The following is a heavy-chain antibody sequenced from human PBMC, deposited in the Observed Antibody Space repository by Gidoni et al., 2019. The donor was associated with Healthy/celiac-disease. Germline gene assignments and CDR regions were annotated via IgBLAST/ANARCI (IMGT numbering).Heavy chain of an antibody. Sequence: QLQLQESGPGLVKPSETLSLTCTVSGGSISSSSYYWGWIRQPPGKGLEWIGSIYYSGRTYYNPSLKSRVTISVDTSKNQFSLKLSSVTAADTAVYYCAVVVRGVIITVRWFDPWGQGTLVTVSS. CDR2: IYYSGRT. D-gene: IGHD3-10*01. CDR3: AVVVRGVIITVRWFDP. CDR1: GGSISSSSYY. J-gene: IGHJ5*02. V-gene: IGHV4-39*01.